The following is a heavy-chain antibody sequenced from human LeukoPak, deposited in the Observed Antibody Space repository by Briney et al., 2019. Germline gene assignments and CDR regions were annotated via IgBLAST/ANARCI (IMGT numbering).Heavy chain of an antibody. V-gene: IGHV4-59*01. CDR3: ARVRGLDAFDI. CDR1: GGSISSYY. D-gene: IGHD3/OR15-3a*01. Sequence: SETLSLTCTVSGGSISSYYWSWIRQPPGKGPEWIGYIYYSGSTNYNPSLKSRVTISVDTSKNQFSLKLSSVTAADTAVYYCARVRGLDAFDIWGQGTMVTVSS. J-gene: IGHJ3*02. CDR2: IYYSGST.